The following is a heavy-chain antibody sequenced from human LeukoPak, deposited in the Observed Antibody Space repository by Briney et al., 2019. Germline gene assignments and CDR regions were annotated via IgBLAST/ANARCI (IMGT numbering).Heavy chain of an antibody. V-gene: IGHV3-48*04. CDR3: GYYYYMDV. J-gene: IGHJ6*03. Sequence: PGGSLRLSCAASGFTFSSYNMNWVRQAPGKGLEWVSYISSSSNSIYYADSVKGRFTISRDNAKNTLYLQMNSLRAEDTAVYYCGYYYYMDVWGKGTTVTISS. CDR1: GFTFSSYN. CDR2: ISSSSNSI.